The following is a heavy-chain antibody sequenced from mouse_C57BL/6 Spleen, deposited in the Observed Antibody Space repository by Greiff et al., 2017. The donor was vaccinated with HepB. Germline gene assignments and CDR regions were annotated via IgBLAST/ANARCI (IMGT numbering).Heavy chain of an antibody. J-gene: IGHJ4*01. CDR3: ASRSTMITHYAMDY. D-gene: IGHD2-4*01. CDR1: GYTFTSYW. Sequence: QVQLQQPGAELVKPGASVKLSCKASGYTFTSYWMQWVKQRPGQGLEWIGEIDHSDSYTNYNQKFKGKATLTVDTSSSTAYMQLSSLTSEDSAVYYCASRSTMITHYAMDYWGQGTSVTVSS. CDR2: IDHSDSYT. V-gene: IGHV1-50*01.